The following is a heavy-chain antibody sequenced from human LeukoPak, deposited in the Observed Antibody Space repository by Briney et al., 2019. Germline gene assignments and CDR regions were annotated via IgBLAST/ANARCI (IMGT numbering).Heavy chain of an antibody. V-gene: IGHV4-59*01. CDR3: ARATQGAFDI. J-gene: IGHJ3*02. Sequence: SETLSLTCTVSGGSINYYYWSWIRQPPGKGVEWIGYIYYSGSANYNPSLKSRVSISVDTSKNHFSLKLSSVTAADTAVYYCARATQGAFDIWGQGTMVTVSS. CDR2: IYYSGSA. CDR1: GGSINYYY.